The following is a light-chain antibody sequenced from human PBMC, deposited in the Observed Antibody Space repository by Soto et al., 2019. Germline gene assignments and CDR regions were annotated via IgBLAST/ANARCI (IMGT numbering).Light chain of an antibody. CDR1: QGITTD. Sequence: AILVTQSPSSLSASTGERATFSCRASQGITTDLACYQQEPGKATKLLYYAASSVQSGVPPRFSGSCAGTDFTLTISSLQPEDFATYYWQQSYSKPWFGQGTKVDIK. J-gene: IGKJ1*01. V-gene: IGKV1-8*01. CDR2: AAS. CDR3: QQSYSKPW.